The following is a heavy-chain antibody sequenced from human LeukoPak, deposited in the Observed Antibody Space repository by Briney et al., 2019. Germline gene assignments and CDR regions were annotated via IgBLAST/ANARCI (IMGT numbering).Heavy chain of an antibody. Sequence: GGSLRLSCAASGFTFSSYAMHWVRQAPGKGLEWVAVISYDGSNKYYADSVKGRFTISRDNSKNTLYLQMNSLRAEDTAVYYCARGQWCSSTSRHGGRAFDIWGQGTMVTVSS. CDR3: ARGQWCSSTSRHGGRAFDI. V-gene: IGHV3-30*04. CDR1: GFTFSSYA. D-gene: IGHD2-2*01. CDR2: ISYDGSNK. J-gene: IGHJ3*02.